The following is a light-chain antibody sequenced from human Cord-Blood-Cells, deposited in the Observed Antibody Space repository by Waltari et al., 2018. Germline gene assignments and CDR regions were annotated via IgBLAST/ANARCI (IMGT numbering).Light chain of an antibody. CDR2: AAS. V-gene: IGKV1-39*01. Sequence: DIQMTQSPYSVSASVGDRVTITCRASQSISSYLNSYHQKPGKAPKLLIYAASSLQSWVPTMFCGIGYGTDFTRTSSRLQPEDFATYYWQQSYSTPHTLGQGTKLEIK. J-gene: IGKJ2*01. CDR1: QSISSY. CDR3: QQSYSTPHT.